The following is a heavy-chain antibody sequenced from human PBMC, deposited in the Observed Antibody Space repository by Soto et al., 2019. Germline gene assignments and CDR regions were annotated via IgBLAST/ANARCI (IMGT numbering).Heavy chain of an antibody. J-gene: IGHJ6*02. CDR1: GYTFTSYG. Sequence: ASVKVSCKASGYTFTSYGISWVRQAPGQGLEWMGWISAYNGNTNYAQKLQGRVTMTTDTSTSTAYMELRSLRSDDTAVYYCAREKGGNQLRYFDWMPDVYYYYGMDVWGQGTTVTVSS. CDR2: ISAYNGNT. V-gene: IGHV1-18*01. D-gene: IGHD3-9*01. CDR3: AREKGGNQLRYFDWMPDVYYYYGMDV.